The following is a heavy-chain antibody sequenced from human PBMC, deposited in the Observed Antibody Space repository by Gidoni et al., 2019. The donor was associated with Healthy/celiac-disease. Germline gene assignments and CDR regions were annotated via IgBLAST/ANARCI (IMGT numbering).Heavy chain of an antibody. CDR1: GYTFTGYY. J-gene: IGHJ4*02. D-gene: IGHD2-15*01. CDR2: INPNRGGT. V-gene: IGHV1-2*02. Sequence: QVQLVQSGAEVKKPGASVKVSCKASGYTFTGYYMHWGRQAPGQGLEWMGWINPNRGGTNYAQKFQGRVTMTRDTSISTAYMELSRLRSDDTAVYYCARGERWQPYDYWGQGTLVTVSS. CDR3: ARGERWQPYDY.